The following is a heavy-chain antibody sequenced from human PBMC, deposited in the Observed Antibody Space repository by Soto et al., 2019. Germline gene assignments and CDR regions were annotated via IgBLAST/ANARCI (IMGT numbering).Heavy chain of an antibody. J-gene: IGHJ4*02. Sequence: RESLKISCQGSGYSFAGYWITWVRQKPGKGLEWMGRIDPSDSQTYYSPSFRGHVTISATKSITTVFLQWSSLRASDTAMYYCARQIYDSDTGPNFQYYFDSWGQGTPVTVSS. CDR3: ARQIYDSDTGPNFQYYFDS. V-gene: IGHV5-10-1*01. D-gene: IGHD3-22*01. CDR2: IDPSDSQT. CDR1: GYSFAGYW.